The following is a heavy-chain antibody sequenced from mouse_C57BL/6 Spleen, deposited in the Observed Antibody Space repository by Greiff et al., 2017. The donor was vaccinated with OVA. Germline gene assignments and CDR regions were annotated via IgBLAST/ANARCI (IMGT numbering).Heavy chain of an antibody. CDR3: TRDRDYGSSSWYFDV. CDR2: ISSGGDYI. Sequence: EVKLMESGEGLVKPGGSLKLSCAASGFTVSSYAMSWVRQTPEKRLEWVAYISSGGDYIYYADTVKGRFTISRDNARNTLYLQMSSLKSEDTAMYYCTRDRDYGSSSWYFDVWGTGTTVTVSS. D-gene: IGHD1-1*01. J-gene: IGHJ1*03. V-gene: IGHV5-9-1*02. CDR1: GFTVSSYA.